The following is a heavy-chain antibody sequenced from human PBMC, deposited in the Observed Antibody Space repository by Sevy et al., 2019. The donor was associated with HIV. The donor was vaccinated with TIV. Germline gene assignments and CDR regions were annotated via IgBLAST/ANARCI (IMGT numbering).Heavy chain of an antibody. CDR2: IRNKADSYTT. J-gene: IGHJ4*02. Sequence: GGSLRLSCAASGFTFSDHYMEWVRQAPGKGLEWVGRIRNKADSYTTEYAASVKGRFTISRDDSKSSLYLLMNSLKTEDTAVYYCATHAGIAAADRVFDYWGQGTLVTVSS. V-gene: IGHV3-72*01. CDR3: ATHAGIAAADRVFDY. CDR1: GFTFSDHY. D-gene: IGHD6-13*01.